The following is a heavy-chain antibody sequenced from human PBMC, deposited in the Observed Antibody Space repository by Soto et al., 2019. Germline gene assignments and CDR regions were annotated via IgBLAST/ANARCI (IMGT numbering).Heavy chain of an antibody. V-gene: IGHV4-59*02. Sequence: KSSETLSLTCTVTGDSVNSYYWSWMRQPPGKGLECMGYVYYSGSTNYNPSLKGRVTISVDTSKNQASLRLKSVTAADTAVYYCARAETSGIHYFDCWGQGSLVTASS. CDR2: VYYSGST. CDR1: GDSVNSYY. CDR3: ARAETSGIHYFDC. D-gene: IGHD6-13*01. J-gene: IGHJ4*02.